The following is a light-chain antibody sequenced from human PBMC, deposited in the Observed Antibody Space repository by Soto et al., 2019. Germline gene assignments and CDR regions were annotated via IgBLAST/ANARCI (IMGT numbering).Light chain of an antibody. CDR1: QSISSY. J-gene: IGKJ2*01. CDR2: AAS. Sequence: DIQMTQSPSSLSASVGDRVTITCRASQSISSYLNWYQQKPGKAPKLLIYAASSLQSGVPSRFSGSGSGTDFTLTISSLQPDDFATYYCQQYNSYQYTFGQGTKLEIK. V-gene: IGKV1-39*01. CDR3: QQYNSYQYT.